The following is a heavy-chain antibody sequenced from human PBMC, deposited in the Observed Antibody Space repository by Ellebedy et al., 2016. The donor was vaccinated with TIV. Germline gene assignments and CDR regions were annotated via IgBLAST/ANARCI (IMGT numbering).Heavy chain of an antibody. V-gene: IGHV3-30-3*02. CDR2: ISYDGSNK. D-gene: IGHD3-10*01. J-gene: IGHJ6*02. Sequence: GGSLRLSCAASGFTFSSYAMHWVRQAPGKGLEWVAVISYDGSNKYYADSVKGRFTISRDNSKNTLYLQMNSLRAEDTAVYYCAKPPNGGSPTYYYYVLDVWGQGTTVTVSS. CDR1: GFTFSSYA. CDR3: AKPPNGGSPTYYYYVLDV.